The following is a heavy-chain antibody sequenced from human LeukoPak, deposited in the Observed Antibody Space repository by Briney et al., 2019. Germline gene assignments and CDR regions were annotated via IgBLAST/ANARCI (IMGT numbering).Heavy chain of an antibody. D-gene: IGHD3/OR15-3a*01. CDR1: GYTFTSYG. Sequence: ASVKVSCKASGYTFTSYGISWVRQAPGQGLEWMGWISAYNGNTNYAQKLQGRVTMTTGTSTSTAYMELRSLRSDDTAVYYCAREQGSGYDIYYFDYWGQGTLVTVSS. J-gene: IGHJ4*02. CDR3: AREQGSGYDIYYFDY. CDR2: ISAYNGNT. V-gene: IGHV1-18*01.